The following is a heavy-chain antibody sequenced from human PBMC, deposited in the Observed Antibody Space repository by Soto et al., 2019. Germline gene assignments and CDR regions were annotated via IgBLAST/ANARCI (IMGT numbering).Heavy chain of an antibody. CDR2: IDPSDSQT. Sequence: GESLKISCRGSGYSFAGYWITWVRQKPGKGLEWMGRIDPSDSQTYYSPSFRGHVTISVTKSITTVFLQWSSLRASDTAMYYCARQIYDSDTGPNFQYYFDSWGQGTPVTVS. CDR3: ARQIYDSDTGPNFQYYFDS. D-gene: IGHD3-22*01. J-gene: IGHJ4*02. V-gene: IGHV5-10-1*01. CDR1: GYSFAGYW.